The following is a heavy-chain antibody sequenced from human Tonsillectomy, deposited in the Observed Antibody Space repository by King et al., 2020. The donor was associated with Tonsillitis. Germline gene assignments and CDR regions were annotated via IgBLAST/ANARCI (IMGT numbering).Heavy chain of an antibody. Sequence: QLVQSGAEVKKPGESLKISCKGSGYSFTSYWIGWVRQRPGKGLEWMGNIYPGDSDSRYSPSFQGQVTISADQSISTAYLQWSSLKASDTAMYYCARLTAGRGGPDAFAIWGQGTMVTVSS. J-gene: IGHJ3*02. D-gene: IGHD3-10*01. V-gene: IGHV5-51*01. CDR1: GYSFTSYW. CDR3: ARLTAGRGGPDAFAI. CDR2: IYPGDSDS.